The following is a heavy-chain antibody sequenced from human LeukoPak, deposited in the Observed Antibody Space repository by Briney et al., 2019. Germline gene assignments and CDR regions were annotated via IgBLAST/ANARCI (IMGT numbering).Heavy chain of an antibody. V-gene: IGHV4-39*01. CDR2: IYYSGST. Sequence: SETLSLTCTVSGGSISSSSYYWGWIRQPPGKGLEWIGSIYYSGSTYYNPSLKSRVTISVDTSKNQFSLKLSSVTAANTAVYYCARRHPGGYFDYWGQGTLVTVSS. D-gene: IGHD3-16*01. CDR3: ARRHPGGYFDY. J-gene: IGHJ4*02. CDR1: GGSISSSSYY.